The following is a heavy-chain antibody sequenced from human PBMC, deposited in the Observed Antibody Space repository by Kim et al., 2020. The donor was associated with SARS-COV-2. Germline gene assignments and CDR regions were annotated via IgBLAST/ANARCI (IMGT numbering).Heavy chain of an antibody. V-gene: IGHV3-30*02. CDR3: AKAEAYDY. J-gene: IGHJ4*02. CDR2: DGSNK. Sequence: DGSNKSDADAVKGRFTISRDNSKNTLYLQMNSLRAEDTAVYYCAKAEAYDYWGQGTLVTVSS.